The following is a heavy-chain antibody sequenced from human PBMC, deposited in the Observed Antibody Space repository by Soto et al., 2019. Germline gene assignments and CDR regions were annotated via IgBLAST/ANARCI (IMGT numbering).Heavy chain of an antibody. CDR2: IIPIFGTA. CDR1: GGTFSSYA. J-gene: IGHJ3*02. V-gene: IGHV1-69*13. Sequence: SVKVSCKASGGTFSSYAISWVRQAPGQGLEWMGGIIPIFGTANYAQKFQGRVTITADESTSTAYMELSSLRSEDTAVYYCWRDPRSGYDSDAFDIWGQGTKVTVSS. D-gene: IGHD5-12*01. CDR3: WRDPRSGYDSDAFDI.